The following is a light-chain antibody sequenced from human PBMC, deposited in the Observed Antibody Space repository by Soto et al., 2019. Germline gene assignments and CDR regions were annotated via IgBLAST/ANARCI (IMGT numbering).Light chain of an antibody. V-gene: IGLV2-14*01. CDR2: EVS. CDR1: SSDVGGYNY. CDR3: SSYTIRSPHVV. Sequence: QSVLTQPASVSGSPGQSITISCTGTSSDVGGYNYVSWYQQHPGKVPKLMIYEVSNRPSGVSNRFSGSRSGNTASLTISGLPASEEADYYCSSYTIRSPHVVFGGGTKGTVL. J-gene: IGLJ2*01.